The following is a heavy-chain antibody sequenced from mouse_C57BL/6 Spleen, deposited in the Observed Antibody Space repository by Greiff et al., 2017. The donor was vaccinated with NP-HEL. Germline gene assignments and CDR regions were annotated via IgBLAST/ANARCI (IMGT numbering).Heavy chain of an antibody. V-gene: IGHV1-52*01. Sequence: QVQLQQPGAELVRPGSSVKLSCKASGYTFTSYWMHWVKQRPIQGLEWIGNIDPSDSETHYNQKFKDKATLTVDKSSSTAYTQLSSLTSEDSAVYYCAKGAIPGGHYFDYWGQGTTLTVSS. CDR3: AKGAIPGGHYFDY. CDR1: GYTFTSYW. J-gene: IGHJ2*01. CDR2: IDPSDSET. D-gene: IGHD5-1-1*01.